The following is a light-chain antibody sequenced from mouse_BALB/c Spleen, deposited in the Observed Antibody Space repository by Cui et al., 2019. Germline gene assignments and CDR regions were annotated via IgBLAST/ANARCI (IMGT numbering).Light chain of an antibody. CDR2: SIS. Sequence: HIVLTQSPAIMSASPGERVTMTCSASSSVSSSYLYWYQQKSGSSPKLWIYSISNLASGVPARFSGSGSGTSYSLTINSMEAEDAATYYCQQWSSNPPTFGAGTKLELK. CDR3: QQWSSNPPT. J-gene: IGKJ5*01. CDR1: SSVSSSY. V-gene: IGKV4-79*01.